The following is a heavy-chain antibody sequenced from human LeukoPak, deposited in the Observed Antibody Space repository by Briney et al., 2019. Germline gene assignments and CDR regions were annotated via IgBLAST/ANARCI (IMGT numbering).Heavy chain of an antibody. CDR1: GFTFSDNS. Sequence: PGGSLRLSCAASGFTFSDNSMNWVRQAPGKGLEWLSYISSSSSTMYYADSVKGRFTISRDNAKNSLYLQMNSLRAEDTAVYYCAKSGSTYYYDRGDAFDIWGQGTMVTVSS. CDR2: ISSSSSTM. CDR3: AKSGSTYYYDRGDAFDI. V-gene: IGHV3-48*04. J-gene: IGHJ3*02. D-gene: IGHD3-22*01.